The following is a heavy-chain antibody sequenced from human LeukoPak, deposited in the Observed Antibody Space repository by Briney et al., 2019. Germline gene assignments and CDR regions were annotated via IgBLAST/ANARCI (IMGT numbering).Heavy chain of an antibody. J-gene: IGHJ3*01. Sequence: GASVKVSCKASGYTFTSYVINWVRQATGQGLEWMGWINPNSGNTGYAQKFQGRVTITRNTSISTAYMELSRLRSEDTAVYYCARFCGYDSELGMVFDFWGQGTMVTVSS. CDR2: INPNSGNT. CDR3: ARFCGYDSELGMVFDF. CDR1: GYTFTSYV. V-gene: IGHV1-8*03. D-gene: IGHD5-12*01.